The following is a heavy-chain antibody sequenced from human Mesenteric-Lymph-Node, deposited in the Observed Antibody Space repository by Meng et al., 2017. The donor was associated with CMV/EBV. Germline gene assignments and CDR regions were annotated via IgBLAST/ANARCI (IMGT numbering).Heavy chain of an antibody. V-gene: IGHV5-51*01. J-gene: IGHJ4*02. CDR3: ARLPGYCSSTSCYLRYFDY. CDR2: IYPGDSDT. CDR1: GYSFTSYW. Sequence: GEPLKISCKGSGYSFTSYWIGWVRQMPGKGLEWMGIIYPGDSDTRCSPSFQGQVTISADKSISTAYLQWSSLKASDTAMYYCARLPGYCSSTSCYLRYFDYWGQGTLVTVSS. D-gene: IGHD2-2*01.